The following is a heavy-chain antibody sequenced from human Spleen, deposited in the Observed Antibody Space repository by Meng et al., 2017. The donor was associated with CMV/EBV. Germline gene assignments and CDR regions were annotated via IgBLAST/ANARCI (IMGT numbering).Heavy chain of an antibody. CDR3: ASLGQLTYFDF. D-gene: IGHD2-2*01. V-gene: IGHV4-39*07. J-gene: IGHJ4*02. Sequence: GSLRLSCAASGFTFSNYWMSWVRQAPGKGLEWIGSFYYSGSTYYNPSLKSRVTISLDTSKNQFSLKLSSVTAADTAVYYCASLGQLTYFDFWGQGTLVTVSS. CDR1: GFTFSNYW. CDR2: FYYSGST.